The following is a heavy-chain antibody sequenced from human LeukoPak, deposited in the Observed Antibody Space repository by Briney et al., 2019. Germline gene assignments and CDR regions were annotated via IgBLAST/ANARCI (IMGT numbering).Heavy chain of an antibody. J-gene: IGHJ4*02. D-gene: IGHD5-18*01. CDR2: IYYSGST. CDR1: GGSISSYY. Sequence: SETLSLTCTVSGGSISSYYWSWIRQPPGKGLEWIGYIYYSGSTNYNPSLKSRVTISVDTSKNQFSLKLSSVTAADTAVYYCARRGAAMVSGDYWGQGTLVTVSS. V-gene: IGHV4-59*01. CDR3: ARRGAAMVSGDY.